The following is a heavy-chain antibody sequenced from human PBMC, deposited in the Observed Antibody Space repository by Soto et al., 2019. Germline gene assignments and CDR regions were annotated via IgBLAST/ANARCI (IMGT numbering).Heavy chain of an antibody. Sequence: SETLSLTCTVSGGSMSSYYWTWIRQPAGKGLEWIGRVYSSGGTHYNPSLKSRVTISLDTSKNQFSLRLLSVTDADTAVYYGARGQRFSDWFDPWGQGTLVTAPQ. V-gene: IGHV4-4*07. J-gene: IGHJ5*02. D-gene: IGHD3-3*01. CDR2: VYSSGGT. CDR3: ARGQRFSDWFDP. CDR1: GGSMSSYY.